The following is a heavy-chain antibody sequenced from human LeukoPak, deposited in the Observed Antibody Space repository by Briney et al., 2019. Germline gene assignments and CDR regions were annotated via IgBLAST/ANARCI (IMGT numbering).Heavy chain of an antibody. D-gene: IGHD1-7*01. J-gene: IGHJ3*02. V-gene: IGHV1-46*01. CDR1: GYTFTSYY. Sequence: GASVKVSCKASGYTFTSYYMHWVRQAPGQGLEWMGIINPSGGSTSYAQKFQGRVTMTRDTSTSTVYMDLTSLRSEDTAVYYCARDRLQLRPGDAFDIWGQGTMVTVSS. CDR3: ARDRLQLRPGDAFDI. CDR2: INPSGGST.